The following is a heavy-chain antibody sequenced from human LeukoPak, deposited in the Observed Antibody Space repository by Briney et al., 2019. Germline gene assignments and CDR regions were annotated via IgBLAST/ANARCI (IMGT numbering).Heavy chain of an antibody. J-gene: IGHJ5*02. CDR1: GTSIRSYF. CDR3: ARDGSLPDYYGSGSSNWFDP. CDR2: MYYSGSS. D-gene: IGHD3-10*01. Sequence: SETLSLTCTVSGTSIRSYFWNWIRQPPGKGLEWIGYMYYSGSSNYNPSLKSRVSISGDTSKNQFSLQLRSVTAVDTAVYYCARDGSLPDYYGSGSSNWFDPWGQGILVTVSP. V-gene: IGHV4-59*01.